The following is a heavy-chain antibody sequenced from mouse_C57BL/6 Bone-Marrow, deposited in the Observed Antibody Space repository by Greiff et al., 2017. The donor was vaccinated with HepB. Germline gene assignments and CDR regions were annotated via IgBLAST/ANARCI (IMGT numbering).Heavy chain of an antibody. CDR1: GYSITSGYY. CDR2: ISYDGSN. D-gene: IGHD3-2*02. J-gene: IGHJ4*01. CDR3: ARDRGGQLRNYAMDY. V-gene: IGHV3-6*01. Sequence: EVKLMESGPGLVKPSQSLSLTCSVTGYSITSGYYWNWIRQFPGNKLEWMGYISYDGSNNYNPSLKNRISITRDTSKNQFFLKLNSVTTEDTATYYCARDRGGQLRNYAMDYWGQGTSVTVSS.